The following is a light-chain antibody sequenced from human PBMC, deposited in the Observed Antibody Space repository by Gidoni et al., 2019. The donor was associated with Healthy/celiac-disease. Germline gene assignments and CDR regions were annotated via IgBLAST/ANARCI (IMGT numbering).Light chain of an antibody. CDR2: AAS. J-gene: IGKJ1*01. V-gene: IGKV1-39*01. CDR3: QQSYSTPQT. CDR1: QSISSY. Sequence: DIHMTQSPSSLSASVGDSVTITCRASQSISSYLNWYQQKPGKAPKLLIYAASSLQSGVPSRFSGSGSGTDFTLTISSLQPEDFATYYCQQSYSTPQTFGQGTKVELK.